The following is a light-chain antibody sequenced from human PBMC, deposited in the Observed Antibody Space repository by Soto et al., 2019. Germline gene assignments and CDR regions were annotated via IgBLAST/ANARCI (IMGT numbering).Light chain of an antibody. CDR2: QDS. CDR1: KLGDKY. CDR3: QAWDSSTAV. J-gene: IGLJ1*01. Sequence: SYELTQPPSVSVSPGQTSSIPCSGNKLGDKYACWYQQRPGQSPVLVMYQDSKRPSGIPERFSGSNSGNTATLTISGTQAMDEADYYCQAWDSSTAVFGARTKLTVL. V-gene: IGLV3-1*01.